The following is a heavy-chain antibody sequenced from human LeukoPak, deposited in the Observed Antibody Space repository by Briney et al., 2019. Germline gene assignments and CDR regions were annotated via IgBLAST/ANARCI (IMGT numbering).Heavy chain of an antibody. CDR2: ISYDGTNK. D-gene: IGHD4-17*01. CDR3: ASATVPVALDWFDP. V-gene: IGHV3-30*03. CDR1: GITFSSYG. J-gene: IGHJ5*02. Sequence: PGGSLRLSCAASGITFSSYGMHWVRQAPGKGLLWVALISYDGTNKYYADSVKGRFTISRDNAKNSLYLQMNSLRAEDTAVYYCASATVPVALDWFDPWGQGTLVTVSS.